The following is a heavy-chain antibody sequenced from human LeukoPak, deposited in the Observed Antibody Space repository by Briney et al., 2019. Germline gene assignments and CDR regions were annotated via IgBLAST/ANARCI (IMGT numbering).Heavy chain of an antibody. D-gene: IGHD4-23*01. CDR1: GFTFSSYS. V-gene: IGHV3-48*04. Sequence: GGSLRLSCAASGFTFSSYSMNWVRQAPGKGLEWISYIGIGSSNIYYPDSVKGRFTISRDNAKNTLFLQVSSLRAEDTAVYYCARDGRTTVDPTYYGMGVWGQGTTVTVSS. J-gene: IGHJ6*02. CDR2: IGIGSSNI. CDR3: ARDGRTTVDPTYYGMGV.